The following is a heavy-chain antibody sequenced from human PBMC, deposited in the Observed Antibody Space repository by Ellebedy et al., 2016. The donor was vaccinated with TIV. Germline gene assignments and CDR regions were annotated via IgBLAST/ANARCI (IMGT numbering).Heavy chain of an antibody. D-gene: IGHD2-21*02. V-gene: IGHV2-26*01. Sequence: SGPTLVKPKETLTLTCTVSGFSLTNIIMGVSWIRQPPGKALEWLAHIFANDEKSYSTSLEARLSISKDIAKSQVVLTVANMDPVDTATYYCERALKYCGGDCTYKFDFWGQGALVTVSS. CDR3: ERALKYCGGDCTYKFDF. CDR1: GFSLTNIIMG. CDR2: IFANDEK. J-gene: IGHJ4*02.